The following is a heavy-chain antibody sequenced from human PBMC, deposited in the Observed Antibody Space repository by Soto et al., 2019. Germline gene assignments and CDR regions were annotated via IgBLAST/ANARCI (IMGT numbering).Heavy chain of an antibody. D-gene: IGHD3-10*01. V-gene: IGHV4-34*01. CDR3: ARSSGGMDV. Sequence: PSETLSLTCAVYGGSFSCYYWSWIRQPPGKGLEWIGEINHSGSTNYNPSLKSRVTISVDTSKNQFSLKLSSVTAADTAVYYCARSSGGMDVWGQGTTVTVSS. CDR1: GGSFSCYY. CDR2: INHSGST. J-gene: IGHJ6*02.